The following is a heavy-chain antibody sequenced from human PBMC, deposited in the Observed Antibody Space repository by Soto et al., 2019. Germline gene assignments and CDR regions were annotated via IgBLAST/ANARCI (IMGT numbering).Heavy chain of an antibody. CDR2: IYYSGST. CDR1: GGSISSYY. D-gene: IGHD2-15*01. V-gene: IGHV4-59*01. J-gene: IGHJ5*02. CDR3: ARAGCSGGSCQFDP. Sequence: SETLSLTCTVSGGSISSYYGSWIRQPPGKGLEWIGYIYYSGSTNYNPSLKSRVTISVDTSKNQFSLKLSSVTAADTAVYYCARAGCSGGSCQFDPWGQGTLVTVSS.